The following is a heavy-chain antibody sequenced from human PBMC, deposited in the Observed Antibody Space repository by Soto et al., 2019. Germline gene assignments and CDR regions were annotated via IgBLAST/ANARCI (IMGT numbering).Heavy chain of an antibody. D-gene: IGHD6-6*01. CDR3: AHRLWPYSSSSGTNWFDP. J-gene: IGHJ5*02. CDR2: IYWNDDK. Sequence: QITLKESGPTLVKPTQTLTLTCTFSGFSLSTSGVGVGWIRQPPGKALEWLALIYWNDDKRYSPSLKSRLTISKDTSKIQVVLTMTNMDPVDTATYYFAHRLWPYSSSSGTNWFDPWGQETLVTVSS. V-gene: IGHV2-5*01. CDR1: GFSLSTSGVG.